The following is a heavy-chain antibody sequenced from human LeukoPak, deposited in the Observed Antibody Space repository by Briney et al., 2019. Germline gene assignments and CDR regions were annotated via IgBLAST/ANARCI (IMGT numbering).Heavy chain of an antibody. CDR3: ARGSGSYSGYYYYGMDV. D-gene: IGHD1-26*01. CDR1: GFTFSSYW. CDR2: INSDGSST. V-gene: IGHV3-74*01. J-gene: IGHJ6*02. Sequence: PGGSLRLSCAASGFTFSSYWMHWVRQAPGKGLVWVSRINSDGSSTSYADSVKGRFTISRDNAKNTLYLQMNSLRAEDTAVYYCARGSGSYSGYYYYGMDVWGQGTTVTVSS.